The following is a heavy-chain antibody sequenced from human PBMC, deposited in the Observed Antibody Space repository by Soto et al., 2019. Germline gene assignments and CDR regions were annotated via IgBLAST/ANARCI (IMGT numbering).Heavy chain of an antibody. Sequence: QVQLQESGPGLVKPSQTLSLTCTVSGGSISSGGYYWSWIRQHPGKGLEWIGYIYYSGSTYYNPALMSRVTISVDTSKNQFSLKLSSVTAADKSVYYCASKGGGYYYGSGIPHWGQGTLVTVSS. D-gene: IGHD3-10*01. J-gene: IGHJ4*02. CDR2: IYYSGST. CDR3: ASKGGGYYYGSGIPH. CDR1: GGSISSGGYY. V-gene: IGHV4-31*03.